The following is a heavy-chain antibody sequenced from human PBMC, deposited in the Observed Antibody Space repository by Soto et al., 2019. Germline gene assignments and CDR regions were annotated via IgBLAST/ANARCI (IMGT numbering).Heavy chain of an antibody. CDR1: GGSFGTSY. CDR2: INHNGDS. V-gene: IGHV4-34*01. Sequence: QVHLQQWGAGLLKPSETLSLTCGVYGGSFGTSYWAWIRQSPEKGLEWIGEINHNGDSNYNPSLNMRVTISLDMSDNQFSLKLTPVAAADTAVYYCARVTRSPDAFDIWGQGTPVIVSS. CDR3: ARVTRSPDAFDI. J-gene: IGHJ3*02.